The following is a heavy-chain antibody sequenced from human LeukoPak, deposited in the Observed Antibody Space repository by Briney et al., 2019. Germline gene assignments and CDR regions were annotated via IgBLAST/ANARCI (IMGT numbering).Heavy chain of an antibody. D-gene: IGHD1-26*01. J-gene: IGHJ4*02. V-gene: IGHV3-30*18. CDR1: GFIFSNDA. Sequence: PGGSLRLSCAASGFIFSNDAMHWVRQAPGKGLEWVAVISYDGSNKYYADSVKGRFTISRDNSKNTLYLQMNSLRAEDTAVYYCAKGSSIVGATPADYWGQGTLVTVSS. CDR3: AKGSSIVGATPADY. CDR2: ISYDGSNK.